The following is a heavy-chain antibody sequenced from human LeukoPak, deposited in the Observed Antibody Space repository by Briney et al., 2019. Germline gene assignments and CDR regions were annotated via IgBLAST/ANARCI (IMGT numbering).Heavy chain of an antibody. V-gene: IGHV4-59*01. J-gene: IGHJ5*02. CDR2: IYYGGST. CDR1: GGSISSYY. D-gene: IGHD6-19*01. CDR3: ARGHSSGWYDWFDP. Sequence: SETLSLTCTVSGGSISSYYWNWIRQPPGKGLEWIGYIYYGGSTIYNPSLKSRVTISVDTSKNHFSLRLSSVTAADTAVYYCARGHSSGWYDWFDPWGQGTLVTVSS.